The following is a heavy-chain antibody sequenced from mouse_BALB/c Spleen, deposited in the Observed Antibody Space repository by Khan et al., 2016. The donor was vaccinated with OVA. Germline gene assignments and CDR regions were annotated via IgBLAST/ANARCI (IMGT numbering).Heavy chain of an antibody. Sequence: QVQLKESGAELAKPGASVMMSCKASGYTFSTYWMHWVKQRPGQGLEWIGYINPSTGYNEYNQKFKDKATLTAEKSSTTAYLQLSSLTSEDSAVXYCSTSGHSGGRYYFAMYYWGQGTPVTLPS. CDR1: GYTFSTYW. CDR2: INPSTGYN. CDR3: STSGHSGGRYYFAMYY. D-gene: IGHD1-1*02. J-gene: IGHJ4*01. V-gene: IGHV1-7*01.